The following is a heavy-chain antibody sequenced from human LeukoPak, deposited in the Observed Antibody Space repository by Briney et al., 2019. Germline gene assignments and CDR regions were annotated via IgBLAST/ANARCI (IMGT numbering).Heavy chain of an antibody. Sequence: PGGPLRLSCAASGFTFSSYAMSWVRQAPGKGLEWVSAISGSGGSTYYADSVKGRFTISRDNSKNTLYLQMNSLRAEDTAVYYCAKYEQASHYYYYYMDVWGKGTTVTVSS. CDR3: AKYEQASHYYYYYMDV. V-gene: IGHV3-23*01. CDR1: GFTFSSYA. D-gene: IGHD3-3*01. J-gene: IGHJ6*03. CDR2: ISGSGGST.